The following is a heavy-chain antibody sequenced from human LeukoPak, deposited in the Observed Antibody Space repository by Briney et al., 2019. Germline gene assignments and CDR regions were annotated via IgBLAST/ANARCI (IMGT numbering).Heavy chain of an antibody. Sequence: GGSLRLSCAASGFTFSSYSMNWVRQAPGKGLEWVSSISSSSSYIYYADSVKGRFTISRDNAKNSLYLQMNSPRAEDTAVYYCATALGYCSGGSCEIDYWGQGTLVTVSS. CDR3: ATALGYCSGGSCEIDY. V-gene: IGHV3-21*01. CDR1: GFTFSSYS. CDR2: ISSSSSYI. J-gene: IGHJ4*02. D-gene: IGHD2-15*01.